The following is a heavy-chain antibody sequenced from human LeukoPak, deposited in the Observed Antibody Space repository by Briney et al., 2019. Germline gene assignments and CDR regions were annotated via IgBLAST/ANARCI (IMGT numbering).Heavy chain of an antibody. CDR1: GRSLRSSSYY. Sequence: PSETLSLTCTVSGRSLRSSSYYWGWTRQPPGKGLEWIGSIYSSGSTYYTPSLKSRVTISVDTSKNQFSLKLTSVTAADSAVYYCTRHFYESNGYSDSFYFDYWGQGTLVTVSS. CDR3: TRHFYESNGYSDSFYFDY. D-gene: IGHD3-22*01. J-gene: IGHJ4*02. CDR2: IYSSGST. V-gene: IGHV4-39*01.